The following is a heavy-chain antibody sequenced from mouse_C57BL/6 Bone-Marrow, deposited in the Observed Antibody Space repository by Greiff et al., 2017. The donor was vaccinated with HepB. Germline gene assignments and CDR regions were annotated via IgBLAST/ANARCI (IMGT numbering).Heavy chain of an antibody. Sequence: EVQVVESGGGLVQPKGSLKLSCAASGFSFNTYAMNWVRQAPGKGLEWVARIRSKSNNYATYYADSVKDRFTISRDDAESMLYLQMNNLKTEDTAMYYGVRQEGYYYGRETFDYWGQGTTLTVSS. CDR3: VRQEGYYYGRETFDY. D-gene: IGHD1-1*01. CDR1: GFSFNTYA. V-gene: IGHV10-1*01. J-gene: IGHJ2*01. CDR2: IRSKSNNYAT.